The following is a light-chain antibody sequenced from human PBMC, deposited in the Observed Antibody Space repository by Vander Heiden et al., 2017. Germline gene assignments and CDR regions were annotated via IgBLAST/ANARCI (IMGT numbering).Light chain of an antibody. J-gene: IGKJ4*01. V-gene: IGKV4-1*01. Sequence: DIVMTQSPDSLAVSLGERATINCKSSQSVLYSSNNKNYLAWYQQKPGQPPKLLIYWASTRESGVNDRFSGSGDGTDFTLTISSRQAEDVAVYYCQQEYSNPQALTFGGGTKVEIK. CDR3: QQEYSNPQALT. CDR2: WAS. CDR1: QSVLYSSNNKNY.